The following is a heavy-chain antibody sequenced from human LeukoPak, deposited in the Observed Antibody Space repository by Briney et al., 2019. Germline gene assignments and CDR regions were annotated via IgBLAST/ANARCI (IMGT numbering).Heavy chain of an antibody. D-gene: IGHD1-26*01. CDR2: IHHDGINK. CDR1: GFTFSSYG. CDR3: ARDLVEGERSFVY. J-gene: IGHJ4*02. V-gene: IGHV3-30*02. Sequence: PGGYLRLSCAASGFTFSSYGMHWVRQAPGKGLDWVAFIHHDGINKYYADSVRGRFTISRDTSKNTLYLQMNSRRAEDTAVYYLARDLVEGERSFVYGGQGPRVTVSS.